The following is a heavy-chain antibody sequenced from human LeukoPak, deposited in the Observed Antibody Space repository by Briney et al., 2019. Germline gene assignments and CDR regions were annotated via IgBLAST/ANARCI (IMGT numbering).Heavy chain of an antibody. V-gene: IGHV4-34*01. CDR1: GFNFGSYS. D-gene: IGHD3-22*01. Sequence: GSLRLSCAASGFNFGSYSMTWIRQPPGKGLEWIGEINHSGSTNYNPSLKSRVTISVDTSKNQFSLKLSSVTAADTAVYYCARCYYDRVVGTGYYMDVWGKGTTVTVSS. CDR2: INHSGST. CDR3: ARCYYDRVVGTGYYMDV. J-gene: IGHJ6*03.